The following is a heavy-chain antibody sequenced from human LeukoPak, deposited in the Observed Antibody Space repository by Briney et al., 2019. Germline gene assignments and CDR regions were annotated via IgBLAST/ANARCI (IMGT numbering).Heavy chain of an antibody. J-gene: IGHJ4*02. Sequence: ASVKVSCKASGYTFTSYGISWVRQAPGQGLAWMGIINPSGGSTSYAQKFQGRVTMTMDTSTSTVYMELSSLRSEDTAVYYCALYYDSRGYRIWGQGTLVTVSP. CDR1: GYTFTSYG. D-gene: IGHD3-22*01. CDR2: INPSGGST. V-gene: IGHV1-46*01. CDR3: ALYYDSRGYRI.